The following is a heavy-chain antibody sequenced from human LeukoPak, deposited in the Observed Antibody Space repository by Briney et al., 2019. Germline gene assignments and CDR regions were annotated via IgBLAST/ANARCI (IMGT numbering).Heavy chain of an antibody. CDR3: ARGSRFNDY. V-gene: IGHV4-39*07. Sequence: KPSETLSLTCTVSGGSISSSSYYWGWIRQPPGKGLEWIGSIYYSGSTYYNPSLKSRVTISVDTSKNQFSLKLSSVTAADTAVYYCARGSRFNDYWGQGTLVTVSS. CDR2: IYYSGST. J-gene: IGHJ4*02. CDR1: GGSISSSSYY. D-gene: IGHD3-3*01.